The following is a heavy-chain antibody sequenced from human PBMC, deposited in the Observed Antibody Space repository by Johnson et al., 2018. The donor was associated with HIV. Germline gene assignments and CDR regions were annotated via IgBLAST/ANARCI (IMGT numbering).Heavy chain of an antibody. CDR3: AKDRVVQSVGDAFDI. D-gene: IGHD2-15*01. CDR1: GFTFSSYA. CDR2: ISWNSGNI. J-gene: IGHJ3*02. Sequence: VQLVESGGGVVQPGRSLRLSCAASGFTFSSYAMHWVRQAPGQGLEWVSGISWNSGNIGYADSVKGRFTISRDNAKKALYLQMNSLRAEDTALYYCAKDRVVQSVGDAFDIWGQGTMVTVSS. V-gene: IGHV3-9*01.